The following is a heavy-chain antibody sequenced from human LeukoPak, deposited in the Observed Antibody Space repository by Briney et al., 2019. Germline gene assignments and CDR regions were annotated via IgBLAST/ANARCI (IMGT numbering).Heavy chain of an antibody. V-gene: IGHV3-7*01. CDR3: ARDPAYYYDSSGYPLFDY. CDR2: IKQDGSEK. CDR1: GFTFSSYS. D-gene: IGHD3-22*01. J-gene: IGHJ4*02. Sequence: PGGSLRLSCAASGFTFSSYSMNWVRQAPGKGLEWVANIKQDGSEKYYVDSVKGRFTISRDNAKNSLYLQMNSLRAEDTAVYYCARDPAYYYDSSGYPLFDYWGQGTLVTVSS.